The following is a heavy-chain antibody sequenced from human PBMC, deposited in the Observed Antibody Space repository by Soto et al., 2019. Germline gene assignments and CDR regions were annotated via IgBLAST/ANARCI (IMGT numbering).Heavy chain of an antibody. CDR3: ARPVACCPYTYGTLGCAFDI. V-gene: IGHV1-3*01. D-gene: IGHD5-18*01. CDR2: ISAGNGNT. CDR1: GYTFHSYA. Sequence: ASVKVSCKASGYTFHSYAMNWVRQAPGQRLEWMGWISAGNGNTVYSQTFQARVTITRDTSASTAYMELSSQRSEDTAVYYCARPVACCPYTYGTLGCAFDIWGQGTMVTVSS. J-gene: IGHJ3*02.